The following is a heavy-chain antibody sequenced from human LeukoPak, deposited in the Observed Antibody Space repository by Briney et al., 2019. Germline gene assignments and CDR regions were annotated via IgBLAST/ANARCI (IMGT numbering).Heavy chain of an antibody. V-gene: IGHV3-21*01. J-gene: IGHJ4*02. CDR1: GFTFSSYS. CDR2: ISSSSSYI. Sequence: GGSLRLSCAASGFTFSSYSMNWVRQAPGKGLEWVSSISSSSSYIYYADSVKGRFTISRDNAKNSLYLQMNSLRAEDTAVYYCARDRGYSGYDPLDYWGQGTLVTVSS. D-gene: IGHD5-12*01. CDR3: ARDRGYSGYDPLDY.